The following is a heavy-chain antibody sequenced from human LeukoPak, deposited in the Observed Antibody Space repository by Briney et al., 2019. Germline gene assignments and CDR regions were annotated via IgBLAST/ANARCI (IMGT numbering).Heavy chain of an antibody. J-gene: IGHJ3*02. CDR2: MNPNSGNT. V-gene: IGHV1-8*03. CDR1: GYTFTSYD. Sequence: ASVKVSCKASGYTFTSYDINWVRQATGQGLEWMGWMNPNSGNTGYAQKFQGRVTITRNTSISTAYMELSSLRSEDTAVYYCARPGAGDDGDAFDIWGQGTMVTVSS. CDR3: ARPGAGDDGDAFDI. D-gene: IGHD7-27*01.